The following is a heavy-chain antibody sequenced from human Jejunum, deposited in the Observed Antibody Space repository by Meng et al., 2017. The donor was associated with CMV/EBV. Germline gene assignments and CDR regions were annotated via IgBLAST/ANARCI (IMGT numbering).Heavy chain of an antibody. J-gene: IGHJ4*02. Sequence: SGFTFSSYSMSWVRQAPGKGLECVAVISYDGSIKYQADTVKGRFTISRDNSKNTLYLQMNSLRTEDTAVYYCARDPDKKWLYLDYWGQGTLVTVSS. V-gene: IGHV3-30-3*01. CDR2: ISYDGSIK. CDR3: ARDPDKKWLYLDY. D-gene: IGHD3-22*01. CDR1: GFTFSSYS.